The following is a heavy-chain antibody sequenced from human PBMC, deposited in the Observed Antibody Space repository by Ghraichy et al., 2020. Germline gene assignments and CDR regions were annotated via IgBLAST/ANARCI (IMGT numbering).Heavy chain of an antibody. J-gene: IGHJ4*02. Sequence: SQTLSLTCTVSGGSISSGYYWVWIRQPPGKGPEWIGNIDYIGNTYYSPSLESRVSISVDTSKNQFSLKLRSVTAADTAVYYCARRRSGSSMADCWGQGTLVTVSS. V-gene: IGHV4-39*01. CDR3: ARRRSGSSMADC. CDR2: IDYIGNT. CDR1: GGSISSGYY. D-gene: IGHD6-13*01.